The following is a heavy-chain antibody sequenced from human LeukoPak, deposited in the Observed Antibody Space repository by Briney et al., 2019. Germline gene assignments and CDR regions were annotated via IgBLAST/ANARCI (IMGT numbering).Heavy chain of an antibody. CDR1: GFTFSSYW. V-gene: IGHV3-74*01. D-gene: IGHD6-6*01. J-gene: IGHJ6*03. Sequence: GGSLRLSCAASGFTFSSYWMHWVRQAPGKGLVWVSRINIDGSNTNYADSVKGRFTISRDNAKNTLSLQMNSLGAEDTAVYYCVRGVFYMDVWGKGTTVTVSS. CDR2: INIDGSNT. CDR3: VRGVFYMDV.